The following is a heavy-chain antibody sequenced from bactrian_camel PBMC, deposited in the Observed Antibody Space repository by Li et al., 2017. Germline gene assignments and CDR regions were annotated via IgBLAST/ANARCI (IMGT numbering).Heavy chain of an antibody. CDR3: AKDLSSYGSLAYQWDY. V-gene: IGHV3S55*01. J-gene: IGHJ4*01. Sequence: HVQLVESGGGSVQAGGSLRLSCEASGVAYRNYYCLVWFRQAPGKQRERVASIKEDGSTMYADNVKGRFTISKDSAKNILYLQMDSLKTGDTAMYYCAKDLSSYGSLAYQWDYWGQGTQVTVS. CDR1: GVAYRNYY. CDR2: IKEDGST. D-gene: IGHD3*01.